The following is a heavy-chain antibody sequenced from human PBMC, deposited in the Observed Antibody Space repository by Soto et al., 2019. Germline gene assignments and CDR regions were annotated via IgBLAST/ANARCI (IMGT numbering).Heavy chain of an antibody. Sequence: GASLKFSFKSAGYTFTRYGISWVRQAPGQGLEWMGWISAYNGNTNYAQKLQGRVTMTTDTSTSTAYMELRSLRSDDTAVYYCARAYSSGWRYDYWGQGTLVTVSS. D-gene: IGHD6-19*01. CDR2: ISAYNGNT. CDR3: ARAYSSGWRYDY. J-gene: IGHJ4*02. CDR1: GYTFTRYG. V-gene: IGHV1-18*04.